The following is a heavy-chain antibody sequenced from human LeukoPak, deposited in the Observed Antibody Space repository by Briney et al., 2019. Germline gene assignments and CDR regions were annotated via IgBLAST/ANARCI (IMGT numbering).Heavy chain of an antibody. V-gene: IGHV3-23*01. Sequence: GGSLRLSCAASGFTFSSYGMHWVRQAPGKGLEWVSAISGSGGSTYYADSVKGRFTISRDNSKNTLYLQMNSLRAEDTAVYYCAKDRVGYYGSGSYYPYWGQGTLVTVSS. CDR1: GFTFSSYG. CDR2: ISGSGGST. D-gene: IGHD3-10*01. CDR3: AKDRVGYYGSGSYYPY. J-gene: IGHJ4*02.